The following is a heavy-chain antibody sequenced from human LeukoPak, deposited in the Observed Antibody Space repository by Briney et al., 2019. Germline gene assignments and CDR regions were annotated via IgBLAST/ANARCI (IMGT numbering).Heavy chain of an antibody. V-gene: IGHV4-39*07. D-gene: IGHD3-10*01. Sequence: SETLSLTCTVSGGSISSYYWGWIRQPPGKGLEWIGSIYYSGSTYYNPSLKSRVTISVDTSKNQFSLKLSSVTAADTAVYYCARAYYYGSGRSEFDYWGQGTLVTVSS. CDR1: GGSISSYY. CDR3: ARAYYYGSGRSEFDY. J-gene: IGHJ4*02. CDR2: IYYSGST.